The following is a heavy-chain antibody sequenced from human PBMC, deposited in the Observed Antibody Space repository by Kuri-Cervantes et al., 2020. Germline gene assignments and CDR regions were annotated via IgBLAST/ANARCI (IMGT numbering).Heavy chain of an antibody. Sequence: GGSLRLSCAASGFTVSSNYMSWVRQAPGKGLEWVSVIYSGGSTYYADSVKGRFTISRDNSKNTLYLQMNSLRSDDTALYYCARDHNLGGSYLFGYWGQGTLVTVSS. V-gene: IGHV3-53*05. CDR2: IYSGGST. CDR3: ARDHNLGGSYLFGY. J-gene: IGHJ4*02. D-gene: IGHD1-26*01. CDR1: GFTVSSNY.